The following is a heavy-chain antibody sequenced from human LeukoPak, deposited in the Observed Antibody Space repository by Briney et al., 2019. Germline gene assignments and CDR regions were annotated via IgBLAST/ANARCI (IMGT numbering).Heavy chain of an antibody. D-gene: IGHD3-9*01. Sequence: GGSLRLSCAASGFTFTSYWMSWVRQAPGKGLEWVANIKQDGSETSYVDSVKSRFTISRDNAKNSLYLQMNSLRAEDTAVYYCARQRYSDYWGQGTLVTVSS. V-gene: IGHV3-7*01. CDR3: ARQRYSDY. CDR2: IKQDGSET. J-gene: IGHJ4*02. CDR1: GFTFTSYW.